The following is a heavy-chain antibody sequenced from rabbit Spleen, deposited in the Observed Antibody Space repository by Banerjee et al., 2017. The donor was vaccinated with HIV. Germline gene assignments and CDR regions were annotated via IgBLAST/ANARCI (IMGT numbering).Heavy chain of an antibody. CDR1: GFSFSSSYD. CDR2: IYTGNVKT. Sequence: EESGGGLVTAGASMTLTCTASGFSFSSSYDMWWVHQAPGKGLEWIGCIYTGNVKTYYASWAKGRFTISKSSSTTVTLQMTSLTAADTATYFCARDSGSYDYIDVYFNLWGPGTLVTVS. V-gene: IGHV1S40*01. J-gene: IGHJ4*01. CDR3: ARDSGSYDYIDVYFNL. D-gene: IGHD6-1*01.